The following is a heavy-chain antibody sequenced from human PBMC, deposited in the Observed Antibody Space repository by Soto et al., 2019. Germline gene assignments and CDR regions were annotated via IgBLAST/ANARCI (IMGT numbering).Heavy chain of an antibody. CDR1: GFTFSDYY. CDR3: ARTPDCTNGVCSAGFDY. CDR2: ISSSSSYT. Sequence: GGSLRLSCAASGFTFSDYYMSWIRQAPGKGLEWVSYISSSSSYTNYADSVKGRFTISKDNAKNSLYLQMNSLRAEDTAVYYCARTPDCTNGVCSAGFDYWGQGALVTVSS. V-gene: IGHV3-11*06. J-gene: IGHJ4*02. D-gene: IGHD2-8*01.